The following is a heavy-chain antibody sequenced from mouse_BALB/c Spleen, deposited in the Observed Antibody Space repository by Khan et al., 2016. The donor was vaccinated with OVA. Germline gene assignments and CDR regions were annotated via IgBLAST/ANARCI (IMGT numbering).Heavy chain of an antibody. D-gene: IGHD1-3*01. Sequence: QVQLKESGPGLVAPSQSLSITCTVSGFSLTSYGVSWVRQPPGKGLEWLGVVWGDGSTNYHSALSSRLSISKDNSKSQVFLKLNSLQTDDTAKYYCAKFYYSGVSSWYFDVWGAGTTVTVSS. CDR1: GFSLTSYG. CDR2: VWGDGST. J-gene: IGHJ1*01. V-gene: IGHV2-3*01. CDR3: AKFYYSGVSSWYFDV.